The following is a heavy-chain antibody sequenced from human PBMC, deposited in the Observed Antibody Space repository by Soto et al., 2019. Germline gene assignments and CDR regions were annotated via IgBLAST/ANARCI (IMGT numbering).Heavy chain of an antibody. Sequence: QVQLVESGGGVVQPGRSLRLSCAASGFTFSSYGMHWVRQSPGKGLEWVAVIWYDGSNKYYADSVKGRFTISRDNSKNTLYLQMNSLRAEDTAVYYCARDRGMGSFDYWGQGTLVTVSS. CDR3: ARDRGMGSFDY. CDR2: IWYDGSNK. D-gene: IGHD3-10*01. CDR1: GFTFSSYG. J-gene: IGHJ4*02. V-gene: IGHV3-33*01.